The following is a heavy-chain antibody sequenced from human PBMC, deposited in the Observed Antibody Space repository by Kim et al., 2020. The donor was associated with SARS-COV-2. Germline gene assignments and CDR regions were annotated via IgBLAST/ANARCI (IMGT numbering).Heavy chain of an antibody. Sequence: ASVKVSCKASGYTFTSYAMHWVRQAPGQRLEWMGWINAGNGNTKYSQKFQGRVTITRDTSASTAYMELSSLRSEDTAVYYCARATPPTGVWIRLPFDYWGQGTLVTVSS. CDR1: GYTFTSYA. V-gene: IGHV1-3*01. D-gene: IGHD6-25*01. CDR3: ARATPPTGVWIRLPFDY. CDR2: INAGNGNT. J-gene: IGHJ4*02.